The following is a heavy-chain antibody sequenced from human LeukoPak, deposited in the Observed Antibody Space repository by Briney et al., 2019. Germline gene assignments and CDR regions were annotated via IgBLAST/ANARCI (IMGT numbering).Heavy chain of an antibody. J-gene: IGHJ4*02. CDR3: ARDYYDSSGYYYGVGDY. D-gene: IGHD3-22*01. CDR2: IIPILGIA. CDR1: GGTFSSYT. V-gene: IGHV1-69*02. Sequence: EASVKVSCKASGGTFSSYTISWVRQAPGQGLEWMGRIIPILGIANYAQKFQGRVTITADKSTSTAYMELSSLRSEDTAVYYCARDYYDSSGYYYGVGDYWGQGTLVTVSS.